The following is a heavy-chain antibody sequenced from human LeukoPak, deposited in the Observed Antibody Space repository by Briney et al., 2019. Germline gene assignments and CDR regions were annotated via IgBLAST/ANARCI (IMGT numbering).Heavy chain of an antibody. V-gene: IGHV1-69*05. D-gene: IGHD5-18*01. CDR3: ARDRSRGYSYGYCFDY. J-gene: IGHJ4*02. CDR1: GGTFSSYA. Sequence: GPSVKVSCKASGGTFSSYAISWVRQAPGQGLEWMGGIIPIFGTANYAQKFQGRVTITTDESTSTAYMELSSMRSEDTAVYYCARDRSRGYSYGYCFDYWGQGTLVTVSS. CDR2: IIPIFGTA.